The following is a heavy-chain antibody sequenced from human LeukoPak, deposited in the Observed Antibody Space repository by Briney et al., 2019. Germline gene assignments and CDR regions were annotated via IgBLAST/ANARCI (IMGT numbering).Heavy chain of an antibody. CDR2: IYYSGST. CDR1: GGSISSGGYS. CDR3: ARVPTLGYGTKFDY. J-gene: IGHJ4*02. Sequence: PSETLSLTCTVSGGSISSGGYSWSWIRQHPGKGLEWIGYIYYSGSTYYNPSLKSRVTISVDTSKNQFSLKLSSVTAADTAVYYCARVPTLGYGTKFDYCGQGTLVTVSS. V-gene: IGHV4-31*03. D-gene: IGHD5-12*01.